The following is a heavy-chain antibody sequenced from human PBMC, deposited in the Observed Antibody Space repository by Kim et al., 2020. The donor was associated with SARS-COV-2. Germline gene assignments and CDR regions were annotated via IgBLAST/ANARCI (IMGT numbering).Heavy chain of an antibody. CDR2: T. D-gene: IGHD5-18*01. Sequence: TRHSPSFQGTVTISADKSISTAYLQWSSLKASDTAMYYCASGHSYGSFDYWGQGTLVTVSS. V-gene: IGHV5-51*01. J-gene: IGHJ4*02. CDR3: ASGHSYGSFDY.